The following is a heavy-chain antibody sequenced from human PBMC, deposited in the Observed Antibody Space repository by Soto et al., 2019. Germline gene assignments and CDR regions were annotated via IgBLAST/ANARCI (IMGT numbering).Heavy chain of an antibody. CDR1: GFTFIIHA. D-gene: IGHD6-6*01. V-gene: IGHV3-23*01. CDR3: AKHSERLAARPYYYYYMDV. Sequence: EVQLLESGGGLVQPGGSLRLSCAASGFTFIIHAMSWVRQAPGKGLEWVSVISGSGGTTYYADSVKGRFTISRDNSRNTLYLQVSSLRADDTAVYYCAKHSERLAARPYYYYYMDVWGKGTTVTVSS. J-gene: IGHJ6*03. CDR2: ISGSGGTT.